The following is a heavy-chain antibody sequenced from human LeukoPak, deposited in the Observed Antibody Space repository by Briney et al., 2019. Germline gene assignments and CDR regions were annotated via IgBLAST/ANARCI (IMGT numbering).Heavy chain of an antibody. D-gene: IGHD7-27*01. V-gene: IGHV1-2*02. CDR1: GYKFTGFY. CDR3: ARGQTQTGEPGRWYFGL. Sequence: ASVRVSCKAPGYKFTGFYIHWVRQAPGQGLEWMGWINPNSGGTKYAQKFQGRVTMTRDTSISTADMELTRLTSDDTAVYFCARGQTQTGEPGRWYFGLWGRGTLVTVSS. J-gene: IGHJ2*01. CDR2: INPNSGGT.